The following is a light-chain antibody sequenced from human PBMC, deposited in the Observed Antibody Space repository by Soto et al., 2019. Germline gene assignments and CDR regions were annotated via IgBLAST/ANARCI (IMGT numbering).Light chain of an antibody. Sequence: DIQVTQSPSTRSVGVGCRFRSTSRASQTISSWLAWYQQKPGKAPKLLIYKASTLKSGVPSRFSGSGSGTEFTLTISSLQPDDFATYYCQHYNSYSEAFGQGTKVDIK. CDR3: QHYNSYSEA. J-gene: IGKJ1*01. CDR1: QTISSW. V-gene: IGKV1-5*03. CDR2: KAS.